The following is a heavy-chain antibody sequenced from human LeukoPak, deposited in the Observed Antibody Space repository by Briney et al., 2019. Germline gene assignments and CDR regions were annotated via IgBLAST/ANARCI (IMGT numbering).Heavy chain of an antibody. CDR2: INHRGST. CDR1: GGSFSGYY. D-gene: IGHD5-18*01. CDR3: ARRRGYSYGSNFDY. J-gene: IGHJ4*02. Sequence: SETLSLTCAVYGGSFSGYYWSWIRQPPGKGLEWIGEINHRGSTNYNPSLKSRVTISVDTSKNQFSLKLSSVTAADTAVYYCARRRGYSYGSNFDYWGQGTLVTVSS. V-gene: IGHV4-34*01.